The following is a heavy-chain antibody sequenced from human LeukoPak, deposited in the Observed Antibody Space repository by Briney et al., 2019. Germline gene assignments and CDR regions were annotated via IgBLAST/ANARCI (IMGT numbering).Heavy chain of an antibody. J-gene: IGHJ4*02. CDR3: ARRYCSGVSCYPDY. V-gene: IGHV5-51*01. D-gene: IGHD2-15*01. CDR2: IYPGDSDT. CDR1: GYSFNSYW. Sequence: GESLKTSFKGPGYSFNSYWIGWVRPMPGKGLGWMGIIYPGDSDTRYSPSFQGQVTISADKSITTAYLQWSSLKASDTAMYYCARRYCSGVSCYPDYWGQGTLVTVSS.